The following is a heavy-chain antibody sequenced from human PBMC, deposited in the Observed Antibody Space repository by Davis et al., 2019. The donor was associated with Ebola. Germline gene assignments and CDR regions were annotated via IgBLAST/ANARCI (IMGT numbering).Heavy chain of an antibody. J-gene: IGHJ2*01. CDR1: GGSFSSSA. CDR2: IIPLFGSV. V-gene: IGHV1-69*13. CDR3: ARDFYDSTDYPSRYFDV. Sequence: SVKVSCKPSGGSFSSSAPNWVRQAPGQGLEWMGGIIPLFGSVTYAQKFQGSLTITAADSTGTAYMELYSLTSEDTAVYYCARDFYDSTDYPSRYFDVWGPGTLVTVSS. D-gene: IGHD3-22*01.